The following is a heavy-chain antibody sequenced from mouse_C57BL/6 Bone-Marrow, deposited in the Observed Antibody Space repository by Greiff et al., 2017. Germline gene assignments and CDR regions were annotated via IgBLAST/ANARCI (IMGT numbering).Heavy chain of an antibody. Sequence: QVQLQQPGAELVKPGASVKLSCKASGYTFTSSWMHWVKQRPGQGLEWIGMIHPNSGSTKYNEKFQSKATLTVDKSSSTAYMQLSRLTSEDSAVYYGASVGCYDVDDWGQGTTLTVS. V-gene: IGHV1-64*01. D-gene: IGHD2-12*01. CDR2: IHPNSGST. CDR1: GYTFTSSW. J-gene: IGHJ2*01. CDR3: ASVGCYDVDD.